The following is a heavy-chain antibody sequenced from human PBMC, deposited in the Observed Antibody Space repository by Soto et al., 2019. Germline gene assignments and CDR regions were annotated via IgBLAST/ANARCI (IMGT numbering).Heavy chain of an antibody. V-gene: IGHV1-69*06. CDR2: IIPIFGTA. J-gene: IGHJ5*02. Sequence: QVQLVQSGAEVKKPGSSVKVSCKASGGTFSSYAISWVRQAPGQGLEWMGGIIPIFGTANYAQKFQGRVTITADKSTSTAYMELSSLRSEDTAVYYSARHPLTSSAQDGRGGFDPWGQGTLVTVSS. CDR1: GGTFSSYA. D-gene: IGHD3-22*01. CDR3: ARHPLTSSAQDGRGGFDP.